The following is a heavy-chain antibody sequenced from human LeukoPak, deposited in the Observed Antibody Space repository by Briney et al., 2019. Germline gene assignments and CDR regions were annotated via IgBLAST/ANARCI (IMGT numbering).Heavy chain of an antibody. D-gene: IGHD4-17*01. CDR3: AKALETTVTTPYFQH. J-gene: IGHJ1*01. CDR2: ISGSGGST. Sequence: GGSLRLSCAASGFTFSSYAMSWVRQAPGKGLEWVSAISGSGGSTYYADSVKGRFTISRDYSKNTLDLQMNSLRAEDTAVYYCAKALETTVTTPYFQHWGQGTLVTVSS. V-gene: IGHV3-23*01. CDR1: GFTFSSYA.